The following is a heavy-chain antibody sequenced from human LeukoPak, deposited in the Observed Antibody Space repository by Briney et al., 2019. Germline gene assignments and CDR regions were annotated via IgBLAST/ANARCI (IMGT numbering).Heavy chain of an antibody. CDR3: ARGNRIAARPRAYYYYYMDV. CDR1: GYTFTSYD. J-gene: IGHJ6*03. D-gene: IGHD6-6*01. V-gene: IGHV1-8*01. Sequence: ASVKVSCKASGYTFTSYDINWVRQAPGQGLEWMGWMNPNSGNTGYAQKFQGRVTMTRNTSISTAYMELSSLRSEDTAVYYCARGNRIAARPRAYYYYYMDVWGKGTTVTVSS. CDR2: MNPNSGNT.